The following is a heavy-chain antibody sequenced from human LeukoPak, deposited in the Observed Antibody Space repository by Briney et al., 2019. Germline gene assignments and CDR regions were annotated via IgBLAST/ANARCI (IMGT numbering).Heavy chain of an antibody. CDR2: ISGSGDRT. Sequence: GGSLRLSCAASGFTFSSSAMSWVRQAPGKGLQWVSSISGSGDRTYYADSVKGRFTISRDNSKNTLYLQMNSLRAEDTAVYYCARGTRGSSWYYYYYYMDVWGKGTTVTVSS. CDR1: GFTFSSSA. J-gene: IGHJ6*03. CDR3: ARGTRGSSWYYYYYYMDV. V-gene: IGHV3-23*01. D-gene: IGHD6-13*01.